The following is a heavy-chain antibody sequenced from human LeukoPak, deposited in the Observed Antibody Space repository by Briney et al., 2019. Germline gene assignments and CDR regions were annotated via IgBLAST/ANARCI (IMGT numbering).Heavy chain of an antibody. CDR2: MYYRGST. CDR1: GGSISSSSYY. CDR3: ARHDYGAKWFDP. Sequence: SETLSLTCTVSGGSISSSSYYWGWIRQSPGKGLEWIGSMYYRGSTYYNPSLKSRVTLSVDTPKNQFSLKLSSVTAADTAVYYCARHDYGAKWFDPWGQGTLVTVSS. V-gene: IGHV4-39*01. D-gene: IGHD4-17*01. J-gene: IGHJ5*02.